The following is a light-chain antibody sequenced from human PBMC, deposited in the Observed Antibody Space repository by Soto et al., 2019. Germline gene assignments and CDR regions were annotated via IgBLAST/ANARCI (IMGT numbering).Light chain of an antibody. CDR1: QTVSSSY. Sequence: EVVLTQSPGTLSLSPGERVTLSCGASQTVSSSYLAWYQQKPGQAPRLLIYGASNRATGIPDGFGGSGSGTDFTLTINRLEPEDFGVYYCHHYGSSPPFTFGQGTKLEI. J-gene: IGKJ2*01. V-gene: IGKV3-20*01. CDR3: HHYGSSPPFT. CDR2: GAS.